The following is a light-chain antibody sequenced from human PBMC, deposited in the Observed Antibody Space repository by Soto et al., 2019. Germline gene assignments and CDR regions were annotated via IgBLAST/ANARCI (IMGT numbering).Light chain of an antibody. Sequence: EIVLTQSPGTLSLAPGERATLSCRAIQSVSSSYLAWYQQKPGQAPRLLIYGASTRATGIPDRFSGSGSGTDFTLTISRLEPEDFAVYYCQQYGRSPYTFGQGTKLEIK. CDR1: QSVSSSY. J-gene: IGKJ2*01. V-gene: IGKV3-20*01. CDR3: QQYGRSPYT. CDR2: GAS.